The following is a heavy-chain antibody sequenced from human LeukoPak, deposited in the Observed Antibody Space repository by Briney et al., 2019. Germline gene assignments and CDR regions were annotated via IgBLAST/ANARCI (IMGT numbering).Heavy chain of an antibody. V-gene: IGHV1-69*05. Sequence: GASVKVSCKASGGTLSSYAISWVRQAPGQGLEWMGGIIPIFGTANYAQKFQGRVTITTDESTSTAYMELSSLRSEDAAVYYCARDSSGLFDYWGQGTLVTVSS. J-gene: IGHJ4*02. CDR1: GGTLSSYA. CDR3: ARDSSGLFDY. CDR2: IIPIFGTA. D-gene: IGHD3-22*01.